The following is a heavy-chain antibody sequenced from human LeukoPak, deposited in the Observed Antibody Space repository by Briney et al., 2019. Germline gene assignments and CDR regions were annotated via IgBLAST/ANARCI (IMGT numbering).Heavy chain of an antibody. Sequence: SETLSLTCTVSGGSISNYYWSWIRQPPGKGLEWIGHIYYSGATKYNPSRKSRITISVDTSKNQFSLTLSSVTAADTAVYYCARFGITVVRGGKYYFDYWGQGTLVTVSS. CDR3: ARFGITVVRGGKYYFDY. V-gene: IGHV4-59*08. D-gene: IGHD3-10*01. CDR1: GGSISNYY. CDR2: IYYSGAT. J-gene: IGHJ4*02.